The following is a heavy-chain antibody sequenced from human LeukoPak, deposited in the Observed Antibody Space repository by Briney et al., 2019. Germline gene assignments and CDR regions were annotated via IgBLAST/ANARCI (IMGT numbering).Heavy chain of an antibody. Sequence: GGSLRLSCAASGFTFSTYTMNWVRQAPGKGLEWVSGISPSGDITYYADSVKGRFTISRDNSKNTLYLEVISLTAEDTAVYYCAKDDAWLRFGEWSQGTLVTVSS. J-gene: IGHJ4*02. CDR2: ISPSGDIT. CDR1: GFTFSTYT. D-gene: IGHD3-10*01. CDR3: AKDDAWLRFGE. V-gene: IGHV3-23*01.